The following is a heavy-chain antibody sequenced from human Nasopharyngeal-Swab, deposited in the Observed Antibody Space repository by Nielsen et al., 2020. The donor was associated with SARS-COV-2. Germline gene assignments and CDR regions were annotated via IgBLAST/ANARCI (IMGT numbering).Heavy chain of an antibody. Sequence: GESLKISCAASGFTFSSYSINWVRQAPGKGLEWVSSISSSSSYIYYADSVKGRFTISRDNAKNSLYLQMNSLRADDTAVYYCATGERDYYDSSGYMIDWGQGTLVTVSS. J-gene: IGHJ4*02. CDR2: ISSSSSYI. V-gene: IGHV3-21*04. CDR1: GFTFSSYS. CDR3: ATGERDYYDSSGYMID. D-gene: IGHD3-22*01.